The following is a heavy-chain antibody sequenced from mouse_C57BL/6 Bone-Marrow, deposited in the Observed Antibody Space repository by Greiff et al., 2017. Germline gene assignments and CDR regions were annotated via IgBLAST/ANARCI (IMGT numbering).Heavy chain of an antibody. D-gene: IGHD1-3*01. V-gene: IGHV1-22*01. CDR2: INPNNGGT. CDR3: ARGSGD. J-gene: IGHJ2*01. Sequence: VQLQQSGPELVKPGASVKMSCTASGYTFTDYNMHWVKQSPGKSLEWIGYINPNNGGTSYNQNFKGKDTLTGNKSTSTAYMELRSLTSEDSAVYYCARGSGDWGQGTTLTVDS. CDR1: GYTFTDYN.